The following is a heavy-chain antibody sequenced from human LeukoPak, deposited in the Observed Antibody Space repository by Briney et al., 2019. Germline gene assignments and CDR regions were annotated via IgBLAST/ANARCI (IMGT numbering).Heavy chain of an antibody. CDR3: ARVVVITTTIYYFDY. CDR2: IYYSGGT. J-gene: IGHJ4*02. V-gene: IGHV4-59*01. D-gene: IGHD3-22*01. CDR1: GGSINSYY. Sequence: SETLSLTCTVSGGSINSYYWSWIRQPPGKGLEWIGFIYYSGGTNYNPSLKSRVTISVDTSKNQFSLKLSSVTAADTAVYYCARVVVITTTIYYFDYWGQGTLVTVSS.